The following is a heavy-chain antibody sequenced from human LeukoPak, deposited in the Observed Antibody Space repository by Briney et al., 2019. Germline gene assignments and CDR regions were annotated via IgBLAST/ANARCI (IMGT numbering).Heavy chain of an antibody. CDR1: GGTFSSYA. Sequence: GASVKVSCKASGGTFSSYAISWVRQAPGQGVEWMGGIIPIFGTANYAQKFQGRVTITTDESTSTAYMELSSLRSEDTAVYYCASCNYYDSSGYYPYYFDYWGQGTLVTVSS. V-gene: IGHV1-69*05. D-gene: IGHD3-22*01. CDR3: ASCNYYDSSGYYPYYFDY. J-gene: IGHJ4*02. CDR2: IIPIFGTA.